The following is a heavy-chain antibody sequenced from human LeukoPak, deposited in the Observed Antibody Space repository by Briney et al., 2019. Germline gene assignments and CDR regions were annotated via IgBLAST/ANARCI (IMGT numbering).Heavy chain of an antibody. CDR2: IYHTGST. J-gene: IGHJ5*02. V-gene: IGHV4-59*08. Sequence: PSETLSLTCNVSGASISNYYWSWIRQPPGKGLEWIAYIYHTGSTNYNPSLKRRVTISVDTSKSQVSLKLTSVTAADTAVYYCARHYSITGGRLSGYWLDPWGQGTLVTVSS. CDR1: GASISNYY. D-gene: IGHD7-27*01. CDR3: ARHYSITGGRLSGYWLDP.